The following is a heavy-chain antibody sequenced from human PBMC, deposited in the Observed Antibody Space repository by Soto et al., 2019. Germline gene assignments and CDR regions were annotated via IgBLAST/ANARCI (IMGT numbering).Heavy chain of an antibody. D-gene: IGHD5-18*01. CDR2: IYPGDSDT. J-gene: IGHJ6*02. CDR3: ARHSYSYGPGYYYYYGMDV. Sequence: GESLKISCKGSGYSFTSYWIGWVRQMPGKGLEWMGIIYPGDSDTRYSPSCQGQVTISADKSISTAYLQWSSLKASDTAMYYCARHSYSYGPGYYYYYGMDVWGQGTTVTVSS. V-gene: IGHV5-51*01. CDR1: GYSFTSYW.